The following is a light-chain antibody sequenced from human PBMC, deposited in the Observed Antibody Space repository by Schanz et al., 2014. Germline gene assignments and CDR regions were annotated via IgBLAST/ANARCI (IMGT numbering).Light chain of an antibody. CDR2: DAS. V-gene: IGKV3-11*01. CDR3: QQANSFPYT. CDR1: QSVGNS. J-gene: IGKJ2*01. Sequence: EVVLTQSPATLSLSPGERATLSCRASQSVGNSLAWYQHKPGQAPRLLIYDASNRATGIPARFSGSGSGADFTLTISSLQPEDFATYYCQQANSFPYTFGQGTKLEIK.